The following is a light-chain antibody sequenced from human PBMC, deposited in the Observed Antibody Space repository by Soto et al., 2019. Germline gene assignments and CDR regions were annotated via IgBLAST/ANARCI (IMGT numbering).Light chain of an antibody. Sequence: EIVLAQSPGTLSLSPGERATLSCRASQSVSNNYLAWYQQKPGQAPRLLIYAASSRATGIPDGFSGSGSGTDFTLTISRLEPEDFAVYYCQHYGSSPPYTFGQGTKLEIK. CDR3: QHYGSSPPYT. CDR1: QSVSNNY. V-gene: IGKV3-20*01. CDR2: AAS. J-gene: IGKJ2*01.